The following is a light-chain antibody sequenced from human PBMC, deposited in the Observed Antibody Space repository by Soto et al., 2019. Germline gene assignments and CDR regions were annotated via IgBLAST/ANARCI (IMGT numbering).Light chain of an antibody. CDR1: SSDVGFYNY. CDR2: EVS. CDR3: SSCSSSSTPYV. V-gene: IGLV2-14*01. J-gene: IGLJ1*01. Sequence: QSVLTQPASVSGSRGQSITISCTGTSSDVGFYNYVSWYRQHPGKAPKLMIYEVSYRPSGVSNRFSGSKSGDTASLTISGLQAEDEAVYYCSSCSSSSTPYVFGTGTKVTVL.